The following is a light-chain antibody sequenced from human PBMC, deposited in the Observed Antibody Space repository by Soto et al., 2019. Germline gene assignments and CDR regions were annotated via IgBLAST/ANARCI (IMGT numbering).Light chain of an antibody. CDR2: SNN. J-gene: IGLJ3*02. CDR1: SSNIGSNY. CDR3: AAWDDSLSGWV. V-gene: IGLV1-47*02. Sequence: QSVLTQPPSASGTPGQRVTISCSGSSSNIGSNYVYSYQQLPGTAPKLLIYSNNQRPSGVPDRFSGSKSGTSASLAISGLRSEDEADYYCAAWDDSLSGWVFGGGTKVTVL.